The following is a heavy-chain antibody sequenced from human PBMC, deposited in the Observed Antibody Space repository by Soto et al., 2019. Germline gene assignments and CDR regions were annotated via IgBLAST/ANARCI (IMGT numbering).Heavy chain of an antibody. D-gene: IGHD3-10*01. Sequence: SETLSLTCAVSGGSISSGGYSWSWIRQPPGKGLEWIGYIYHSGSTYYNPSLKSRVTISVDRSKNQFSLKLSSVTAADTAVYYCARGDMVRGVIDDAFDIWGQGTMVTV. V-gene: IGHV4-30-2*01. CDR3: ARGDMVRGVIDDAFDI. CDR1: GGSISSGGYS. J-gene: IGHJ3*02. CDR2: IYHSGST.